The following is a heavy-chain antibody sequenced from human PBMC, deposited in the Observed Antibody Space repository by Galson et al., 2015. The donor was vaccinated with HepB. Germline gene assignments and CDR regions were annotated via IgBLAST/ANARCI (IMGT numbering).Heavy chain of an antibody. J-gene: IGHJ4*02. V-gene: IGHV3-23*01. Sequence: SLRLSCAASGFTFSSFAMSWVRQAPGKGLEWVSGISASGGSTYYADSVKGRFTISRDISKSTLHLQMNSLRVEDTAIYYCGCRVVPAARGDSRGQGALVTVSS. D-gene: IGHD2-2*01. CDR3: GCRVVPAARGDS. CDR1: GFTFSSFA. CDR2: ISASGGST.